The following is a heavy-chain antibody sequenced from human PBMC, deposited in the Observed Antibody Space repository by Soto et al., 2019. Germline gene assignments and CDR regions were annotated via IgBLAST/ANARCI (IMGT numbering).Heavy chain of an antibody. V-gene: IGHV3-53*01. D-gene: IGHD6-13*01. Sequence: GGSLRLSCAASGFTVSSNYMSWVRQAPGKGLEWVSVIYSGGSTYYADSVKGRFTISRDNSKNTLYLQMNSLRAEDTAVYYCARDAPIAAAVNDAFDIWGQGTMVTVSS. CDR2: IYSGGST. J-gene: IGHJ3*02. CDR1: GFTVSSNY. CDR3: ARDAPIAAAVNDAFDI.